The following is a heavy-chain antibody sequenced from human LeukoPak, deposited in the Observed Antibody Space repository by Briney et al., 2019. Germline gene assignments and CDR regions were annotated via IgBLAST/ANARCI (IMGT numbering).Heavy chain of an antibody. J-gene: IGHJ4*02. V-gene: IGHV3-30*02. D-gene: IGHD3-10*01. CDR3: AKDRGSGTYYLIPDY. Sequence: PGGSLRLSCEASGFLFSVFGMHWVRQSPGKGLECIAFISYDGNKKYYGDSVKGRFPISRDSSKNILYLQMNSLTTEDTAVYYRAKDRGSGTYYLIPDYWGQGTLVIVSS. CDR1: GFLFSVFG. CDR2: ISYDGNKK.